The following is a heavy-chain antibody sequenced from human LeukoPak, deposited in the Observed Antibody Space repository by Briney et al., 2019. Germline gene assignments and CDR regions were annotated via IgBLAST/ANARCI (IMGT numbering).Heavy chain of an antibody. CDR3: ARGEGYGNSGYFDY. CDR2: IWYDGSNK. CDR1: GFTFSSYG. J-gene: IGHJ4*02. D-gene: IGHD2/OR15-2a*01. Sequence: GRSLRLSCAASGFTFSSYGMHWVRQAPGKGLEWVAVIWYDGSNKYYADSVKGRFTISRDNSKNTLYLQMNSLRAEDTAVYYCARGEGYGNSGYFDYWGQGTLVTVSS. V-gene: IGHV3-33*01.